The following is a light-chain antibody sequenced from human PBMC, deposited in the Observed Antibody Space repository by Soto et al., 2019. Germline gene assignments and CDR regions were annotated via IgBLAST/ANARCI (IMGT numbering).Light chain of an antibody. CDR1: RSDVGGYNY. CDR2: EVT. V-gene: IGLV2-14*01. J-gene: IGLJ2*01. CDR3: SSYTDSSTFVV. Sequence: QSALTQPASVTGSPGQSITISCTGTRSDVGGYNYVSWYQQHPGTAPKLMSYEVTNRPSGVSYRFSGSKSGNTASLTISGLQAEDEADYYCSSYTDSSTFVVFGGGTKLTVL.